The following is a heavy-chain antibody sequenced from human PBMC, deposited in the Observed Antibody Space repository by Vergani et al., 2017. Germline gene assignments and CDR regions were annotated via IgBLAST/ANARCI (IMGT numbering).Heavy chain of an antibody. Sequence: EVQLLESGGGLVQPGGSLRLSCAASGFTFSSYWMSWVRQAPGKGLEWVANIKQDGSEKYYVDSVKGRFTISRDNAKTPLYLQMNSMRAEDTAVYYCAGDRTICGVVIISRGFPDVWGQGTTVTVSS. CDR3: AGDRTICGVVIISRGFPDV. J-gene: IGHJ6*02. CDR2: IKQDGSEK. D-gene: IGHD3-3*01. CDR1: GFTFSSYW. V-gene: IGHV3-7*03.